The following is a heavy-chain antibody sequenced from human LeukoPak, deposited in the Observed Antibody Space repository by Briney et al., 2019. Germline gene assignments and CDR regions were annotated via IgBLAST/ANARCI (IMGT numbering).Heavy chain of an antibody. D-gene: IGHD1-7*01. V-gene: IGHV4-34*01. Sequence: ASETLSLTCAVYGGSFSGYYWSWIRQPPGKGLEWIGEINHSGSTNYNPSLKSRVTISVDTSKNQFSLKLSSVTAADTAVYYCARQKYNWNYGGWFDPWGQGTLVTVSS. CDR3: ARQKYNWNYGGWFDP. J-gene: IGHJ5*02. CDR1: GGSFSGYY. CDR2: INHSGST.